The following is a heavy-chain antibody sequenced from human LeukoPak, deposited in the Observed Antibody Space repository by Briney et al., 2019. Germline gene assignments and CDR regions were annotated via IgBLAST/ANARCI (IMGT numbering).Heavy chain of an antibody. CDR3: AKYILYHGAFDI. J-gene: IGHJ3*02. CDR2: IKQDGSEK. V-gene: IGHV3-7*01. D-gene: IGHD2-8*01. CDR1: GFTLSIYW. Sequence: GGSLRLSCVASGFTLSIYWVTWARQARGKGLECVANIKQDGSEKYYVDSVKGRFTISRDNAKNSLDLQMNSLEAEDTAVYYCAKYILYHGAFDIWGQGTMVTVSS.